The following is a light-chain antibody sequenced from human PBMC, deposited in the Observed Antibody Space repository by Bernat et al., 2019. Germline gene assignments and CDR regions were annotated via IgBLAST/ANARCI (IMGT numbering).Light chain of an antibody. V-gene: IGKV1-13*02. CDR3: QNGYGISFT. CDR1: QNIYSN. CDR2: VAS. J-gene: IGKJ3*01. Sequence: ITCRASQNIYSNLALYQQKPVKTPKLLIYVASSLQSCVPSRFSGSGSGTEFTLTIGSLQPEDVATYYCQNGYGISFTFGPGTKLDIK.